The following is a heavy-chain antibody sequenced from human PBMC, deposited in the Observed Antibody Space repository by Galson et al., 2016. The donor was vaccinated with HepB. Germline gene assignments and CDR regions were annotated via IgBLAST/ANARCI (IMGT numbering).Heavy chain of an antibody. V-gene: IGHV4-4*02. D-gene: IGHD2-8*02. CDR1: GGSIDTTNW. Sequence: SETLSLTCAVSGGSIDTTNWWSWVRQPPGKGLEWIGDIFHNGSANYNPSLKSRVTISVDRSKSLFSLKLSSVTAADTAIYYCAGSYIELASYYYYAMDVWGHGTSVIVSS. CDR2: IFHNGSA. CDR3: AGSYIELASYYYYAMDV. J-gene: IGHJ6*02.